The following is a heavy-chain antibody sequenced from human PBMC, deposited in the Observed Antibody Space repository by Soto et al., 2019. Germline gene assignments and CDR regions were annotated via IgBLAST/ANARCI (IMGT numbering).Heavy chain of an antibody. Sequence: GGSLKISFKAPGYSCPRKWISWVRQMPAKGLEWMGRIDPTYSYTNYSPSLQGHVTISVDKSSSTAYVQWSSLKASHTAMYYCATNLPPSGSSFFSWFDPWGQGTLVTVSS. D-gene: IGHD1-26*01. CDR1: GYSCPRKW. J-gene: IGHJ5*02. CDR3: ATNLPPSGSSFFSWFDP. CDR2: IDPTYSYT. V-gene: IGHV5-10-1*01.